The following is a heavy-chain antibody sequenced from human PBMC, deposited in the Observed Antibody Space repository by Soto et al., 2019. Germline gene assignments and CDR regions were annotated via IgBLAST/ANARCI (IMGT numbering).Heavy chain of an antibody. J-gene: IGHJ6*03. CDR2: IYYSGST. V-gene: IGHV4-59*01. Sequence: PSETLSLTCTVSGGSISSYYWSWIRQPPGKGLEWIGYIYYSGSTNYNPSLKSRVTISVDTSKNQFSLKLSSVTAADTAVYYCARVYDFWSGYYFSPNVDSYYMDVWGKGSKVTVSS. D-gene: IGHD3-3*01. CDR1: GGSISSYY. CDR3: ARVYDFWSGYYFSPNVDSYYMDV.